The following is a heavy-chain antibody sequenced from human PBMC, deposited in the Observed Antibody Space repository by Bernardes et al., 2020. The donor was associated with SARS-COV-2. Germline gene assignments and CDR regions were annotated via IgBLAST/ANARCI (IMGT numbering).Heavy chain of an antibody. CDR3: ARGAKVLEY. J-gene: IGHJ4*02. D-gene: IGHD3-10*01. CDR1: GGSLISSY. Sequence: SETLPLTCAVHGGSLISSYWSWVRQPPGPGLEWIGQINHSGVTNYNPTLKSRVSISVDTSKNQFSLRLTYVTAADTAIYYCARGAKVLEYWGQGTLVSVSS. V-gene: IGHV4-34*01. CDR2: INHSGVT.